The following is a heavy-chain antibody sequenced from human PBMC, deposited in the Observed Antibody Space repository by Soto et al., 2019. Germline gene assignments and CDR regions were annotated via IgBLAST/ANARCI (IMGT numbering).Heavy chain of an antibody. V-gene: IGHV1-69*01. Sequence: QEQLVQSGAEVKKPGSSVKVSCKASGGAFSSSSINWVRQAPGQGLEWMGGIIPMFGTTNYAQKLQGRVTLTADESTSTAYMEMTDLRSEDTAVYYCAEGGGGYDTWGQGTLVTVST. CDR3: AEGGGGYDT. CDR1: GGAFSSSS. J-gene: IGHJ5*02. CDR2: IIPMFGTT. D-gene: IGHD3-22*01.